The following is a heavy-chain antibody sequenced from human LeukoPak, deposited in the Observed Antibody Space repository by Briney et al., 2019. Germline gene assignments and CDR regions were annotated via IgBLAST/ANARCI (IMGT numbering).Heavy chain of an antibody. V-gene: IGHV1-18*01. CDR1: GYSFTDYY. CDR2: ISAYNGNT. D-gene: IGHD7-27*01. CDR3: AREPGSFFDY. J-gene: IGHJ4*02. Sequence: ASVKVSCKTSGYSFTDYYMHWVRQAPGQGLEWMGWISAYNGNTNYAQKLQGRVTMTTDTSTSTAYMELRSLRSDDTAVYYCAREPGSFFDYWGQGTLVTVSS.